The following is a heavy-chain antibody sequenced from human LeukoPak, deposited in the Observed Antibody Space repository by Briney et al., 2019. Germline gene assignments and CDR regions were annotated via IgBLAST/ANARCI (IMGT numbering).Heavy chain of an antibody. CDR1: GFTFSTYS. Sequence: GGSLRLSWVASGFTFSTYSMNWVRQAPGKGLEWVSTIKGRFTISRDNAKNSLYLQMNSLRAEDTAVYYCAREIEQLWSRPLDYWGQGTLVTVSS. D-gene: IGHD5-18*01. CDR2: I. J-gene: IGHJ4*02. V-gene: IGHV3-21*01. CDR3: AREIEQLWSRPLDY.